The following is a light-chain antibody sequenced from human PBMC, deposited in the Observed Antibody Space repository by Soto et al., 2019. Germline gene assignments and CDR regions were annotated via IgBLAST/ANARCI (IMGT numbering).Light chain of an antibody. Sequence: DIQMTQSPSFLSASVGDRVTITCRASQSIGKHLNWYQQKPGKAPKLLMYAASTLQSGVPSRFSGSGSETDFTLTISSLQPEDLATYYCQQSYTTLFTFGPGTKVDLK. V-gene: IGKV1-39*01. J-gene: IGKJ3*01. CDR3: QQSYTTLFT. CDR2: AAS. CDR1: QSIGKH.